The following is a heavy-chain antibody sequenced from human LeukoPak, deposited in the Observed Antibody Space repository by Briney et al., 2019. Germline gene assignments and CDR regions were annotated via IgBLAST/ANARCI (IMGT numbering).Heavy chain of an antibody. CDR3: ARDTDDILTGYYGTYDY. J-gene: IGHJ4*02. CDR2: ISSSSSYI. Sequence: SGGSLILSCAASGFTFSSYSMNWVRQAPGKGLEWVSSISSSSSYIYYADSVKGRFTISRDNAKNSLYLQMNSLRAEDTAVYYCARDTDDILTGYYGTYDYWGQGTLVTVSS. CDR1: GFTFSSYS. V-gene: IGHV3-21*01. D-gene: IGHD3-9*01.